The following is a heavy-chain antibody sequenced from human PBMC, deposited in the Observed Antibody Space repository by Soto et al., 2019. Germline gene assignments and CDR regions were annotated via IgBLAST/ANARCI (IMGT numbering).Heavy chain of an antibody. CDR2: ISYDEINK. V-gene: IGHV3-30*03. Sequence: GGSLRLSCAASGFTFSSYGMHWVRQAPGKGLEWVAIISYDEINKYYADSVKGRFIISRDNSKNTLYLQMNSLRAEDTAVYYCARNGDSSDYRGWFDPWGQGTLVTVSS. CDR3: ARNGDSSDYRGWFDP. J-gene: IGHJ5*02. CDR1: GFTFSSYG. D-gene: IGHD3-22*01.